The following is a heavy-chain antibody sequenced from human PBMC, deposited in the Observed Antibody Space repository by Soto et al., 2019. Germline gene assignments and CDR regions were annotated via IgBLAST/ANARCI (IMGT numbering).Heavy chain of an antibody. D-gene: IGHD3-10*01. CDR1: GGSISSGDYY. CDR2: IYYSGST. V-gene: IGHV4-30-4*01. J-gene: IGHJ3*02. Sequence: SETLSLTCTVSGGSISSGDYYWSWIRQPPGKGLESIGYIYYSGSTYYNPSLKSRLTISIDTSKNQFSLKLNSVTAADTAVYYCAIVGSRNAFDISGPATMLTVSS. CDR3: AIVGSRNAFDI.